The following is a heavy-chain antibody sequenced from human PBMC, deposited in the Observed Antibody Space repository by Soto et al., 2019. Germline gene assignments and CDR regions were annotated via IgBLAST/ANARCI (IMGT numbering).Heavy chain of an antibody. J-gene: IGHJ5*02. CDR1: GATFGNTA. CDR3: ARDGDPGYAFWSGPLGGGRFDP. Sequence: QVQLVQSGAEVKKPGSSVNVSCKTSGATFGNTAVTWVRQAPGQGLEWMGGIVPMFGTANYAQKFQGRVTTTADEATNTASMERSSVRSDDTAVYYCARDGDPGYAFWSGPLGGGRFDPWGQGTLGTVSS. V-gene: IGHV1-69*12. D-gene: IGHD3-3*01. CDR2: IVPMFGTA.